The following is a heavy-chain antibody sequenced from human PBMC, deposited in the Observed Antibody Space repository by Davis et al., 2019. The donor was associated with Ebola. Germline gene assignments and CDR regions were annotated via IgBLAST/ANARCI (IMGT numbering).Heavy chain of an antibody. CDR2: IKSKTDGGTT. D-gene: IGHD2-2*01. J-gene: IGHJ6*02. CDR1: GFTFSDAW. CDR3: ARDAYGCSSTSCYYYYGMDV. Sequence: GESLKISCAASGFTFSDAWMSWIRQGPGKGPEWVGRIKSKTDGGTTDYAAPVKGRFTISRDNAKNTLYLQMNSLRAEDTAVYYCARDAYGCSSTSCYYYYGMDVWGQGTTVTVSS. V-gene: IGHV3-15*05.